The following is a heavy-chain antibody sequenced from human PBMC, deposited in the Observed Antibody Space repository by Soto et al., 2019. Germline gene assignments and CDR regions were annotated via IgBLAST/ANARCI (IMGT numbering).Heavy chain of an antibody. CDR1: GYTFTGYY. Sequence: GASVKVSCKASGYTFTGYYIHWVRQAPGQGLEWMGWINPNSGGTNYAQKFQGRVTMTRDTSISTAYMELSRLRSDDTAVYYCARSKWELSAFDIWGQGTMVTVSS. CDR2: INPNSGGT. D-gene: IGHD1-26*01. V-gene: IGHV1-2*02. J-gene: IGHJ3*02. CDR3: ARSKWELSAFDI.